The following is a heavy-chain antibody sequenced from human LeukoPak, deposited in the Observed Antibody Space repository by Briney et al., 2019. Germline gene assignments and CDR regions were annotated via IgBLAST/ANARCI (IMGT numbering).Heavy chain of an antibody. J-gene: IGHJ4*02. CDR3: ARHEGDWDY. CDR1: GGSISSYY. CDR2: IYYSGST. Sequence: SETLSLNCTVSGGSISSYYWSWIRQPPGKELEWIGYIYYSGSTNYNPSLKSRVTISVDTSKNQFSLKLSSVTAADTAVYYCARHEGDWDYWGQGTLVTVSS. D-gene: IGHD3-9*01. V-gene: IGHV4-59*08.